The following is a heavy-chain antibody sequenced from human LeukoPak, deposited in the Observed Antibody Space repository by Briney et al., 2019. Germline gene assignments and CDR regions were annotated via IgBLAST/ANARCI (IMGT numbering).Heavy chain of an antibody. CDR1: GGSISSYY. Sequence: SKTLSLTCTVSGGSISSYYWSWIRQPAGRGLEWIGRIYTSGSTNYNPSLKSRVTMSVDTSKNQFSLKLSSVTAADTAVYYCARDKGGYSYGYLGPRTYYYYGMDVWGQGTTVTVSS. CDR3: ARDKGGYSYGYLGPRTYYYYGMDV. D-gene: IGHD5-18*01. J-gene: IGHJ6*02. CDR2: IYTSGST. V-gene: IGHV4-4*07.